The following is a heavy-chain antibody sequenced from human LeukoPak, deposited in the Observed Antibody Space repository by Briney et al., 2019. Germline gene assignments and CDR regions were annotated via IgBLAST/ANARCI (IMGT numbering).Heavy chain of an antibody. CDR3: AKRGVVIPVVLVGFHKEAYYFDS. J-gene: IGHJ4*02. CDR2: ISGSGGRT. V-gene: IGHV3-23*01. CDR1: GITLSSYG. Sequence: GGSLRLSCAVSGITLSSYGMSWVRQAPGKGLEWVAGISGSGGRTNYAHSVKGRFTISRDSPKNTLYLQMNSLRDEDTAVYFSAKRGVVIPVVLVGFHKEAYYFDSWGQGALVTVSS. D-gene: IGHD3-16*01.